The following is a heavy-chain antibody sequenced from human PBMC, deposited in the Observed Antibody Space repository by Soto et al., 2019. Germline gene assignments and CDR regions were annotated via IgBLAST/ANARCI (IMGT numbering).Heavy chain of an antibody. J-gene: IGHJ4*02. Sequence: GGSLRLSCAASGFTFSSYAMSWVRQAPGKGLEWVSAISGSGGSTYYADSVKGRFTISRDNSKNTLFLQRNSLRAEDTAVYYCAKNFYGDYVDYWGQGTLVTVSS. CDR1: GFTFSSYA. V-gene: IGHV3-23*01. D-gene: IGHD4-17*01. CDR2: ISGSGGST. CDR3: AKNFYGDYVDY.